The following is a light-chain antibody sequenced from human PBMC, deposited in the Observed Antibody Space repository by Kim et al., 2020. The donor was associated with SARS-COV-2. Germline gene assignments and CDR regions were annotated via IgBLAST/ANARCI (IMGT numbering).Light chain of an antibody. CDR1: QSLLHSNGYNC. CDR3: VQSLQSRT. V-gene: IGKV2-28*01. J-gene: IGKJ1*01. Sequence: EIVMTQSPLSLPVTPGEPASISCRSSQSLLHSNGYNCLNWYVQKPGQSPQILIYLGSYRASGVPDRFSGSGSGTDFTLQISRVEAEDVGVYYCVQSLQSRTFGQGTKLEI. CDR2: LGS.